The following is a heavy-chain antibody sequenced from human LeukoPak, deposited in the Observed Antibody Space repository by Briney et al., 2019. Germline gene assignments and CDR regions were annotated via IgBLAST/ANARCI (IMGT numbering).Heavy chain of an antibody. J-gene: IGHJ4*02. Sequence: PGGSLRLSCAASGFTFSSYWMNWVGQAPGKGLEWVANINQDGSDKYYVDSVKGRFTISRDNAKRSLYLQMNSLRAEDTAVYYCARDLFSYGANQDDFWGQGTLVTVSS. D-gene: IGHD5-18*01. V-gene: IGHV3-7*01. CDR3: ARDLFSYGANQDDF. CDR1: GFTFSSYW. CDR2: INQDGSDK.